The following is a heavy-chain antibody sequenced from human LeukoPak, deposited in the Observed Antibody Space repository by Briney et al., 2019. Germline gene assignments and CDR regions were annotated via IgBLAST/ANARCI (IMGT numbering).Heavy chain of an antibody. J-gene: IGHJ4*02. CDR1: GGTFSSYA. Sequence: SVKVSCKASGGTFSSYAISWVRQAPGQGLEWMGRIIPILGIANYAQKFQGRVTITADKSTSTAYMELSSLRSEDTAVYYCARGGSGSFIDYWGQGTLVTVSS. CDR3: ARGGSGSFIDY. D-gene: IGHD3-10*01. V-gene: IGHV1-69*04. CDR2: IIPILGIA.